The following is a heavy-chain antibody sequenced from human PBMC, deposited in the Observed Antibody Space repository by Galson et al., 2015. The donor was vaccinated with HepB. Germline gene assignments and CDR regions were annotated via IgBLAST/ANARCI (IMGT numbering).Heavy chain of an antibody. D-gene: IGHD5-18*01. CDR2: ISGSGLTT. CDR3: AKDMRETAPWYFGL. J-gene: IGHJ2*01. V-gene: IGHV3-23*01. CDR1: GFTFTRFA. Sequence: SLRLSCAASGFTFTRFAMSWVRQAPGKGLEWVSTISGSGLTTYYADSVKGRFTISRDNSKNTLYLQMNSLRVEDTALYYCAKDMRETAPWYFGLWGRGTQVTVSS.